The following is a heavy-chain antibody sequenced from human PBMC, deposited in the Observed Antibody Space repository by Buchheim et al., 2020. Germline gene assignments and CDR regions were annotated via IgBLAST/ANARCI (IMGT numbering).Heavy chain of an antibody. J-gene: IGHJ6*02. CDR1: GFTFSSYA. Sequence: EVQLLESGGGLVQPGGSLRLSCAASGFTFSSYAMSWVRQAPGKGLEWVSAISGSGGSTYYADPVKGRFTISRDNSKNTLYLQMNSLRAEDTAVYYCAKPAICSSTSCQGGRLSYYYYGMDVWGQGTT. CDR2: ISGSGGST. CDR3: AKPAICSSTSCQGGRLSYYYYGMDV. D-gene: IGHD2-2*01. V-gene: IGHV3-23*01.